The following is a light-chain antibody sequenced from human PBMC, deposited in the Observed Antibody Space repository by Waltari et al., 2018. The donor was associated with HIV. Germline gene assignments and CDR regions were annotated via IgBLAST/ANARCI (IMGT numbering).Light chain of an antibody. CDR2: DNY. CDR1: TSNIGNNY. V-gene: IGLV1-51*01. CDR3: GTWDSSLSAGV. Sequence: QSVLTQPPSVSAAPGQKVTISCSGSTSNIGNNYVSWYQQFPGTAPKLLIYDNYRRPSGIPDRFSGSKSGTSATLGITGLQTGDEADYFCGTWDSSLSAGVFGAGTKVTVL. J-gene: IGLJ3*02.